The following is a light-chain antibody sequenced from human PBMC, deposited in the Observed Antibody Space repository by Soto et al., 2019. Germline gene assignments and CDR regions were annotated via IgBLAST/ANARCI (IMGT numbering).Light chain of an antibody. CDR3: CSYAGSNTYV. CDR2: EGN. J-gene: IGLJ1*01. Sequence: QLVLTQPASVSGSPGQSITISCTGTSSDVGSYDLVSWYQQHPNKAPKLIIYEGNKRPSGVSHRFSDSKSGNTASLTISGLQAEDEADYFCCSYAGSNTYVFGTGTKLTVL. CDR1: SSDVGSYDL. V-gene: IGLV2-23*01.